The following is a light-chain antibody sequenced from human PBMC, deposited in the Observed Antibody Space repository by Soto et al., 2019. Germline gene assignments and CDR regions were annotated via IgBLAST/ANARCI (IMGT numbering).Light chain of an antibody. CDR1: QSISSW. CDR3: QQYHSFSRT. Sequence: DIRMTQSPSTLSASVGDRDTITCRASQSISSWLAWFQQKPGMAPKLLISQASYLESGVPSRFSGSGSGTEFTLTISGLQPDDFAIYYSQQYHSFSRTFGEGTKVEIK. V-gene: IGKV1-5*03. J-gene: IGKJ1*01. CDR2: QAS.